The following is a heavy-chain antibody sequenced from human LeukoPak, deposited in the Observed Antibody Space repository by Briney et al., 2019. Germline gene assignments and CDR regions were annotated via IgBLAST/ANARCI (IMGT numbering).Heavy chain of an antibody. Sequence: GGSLRLSCAASGFTFSSYGMHWVRQAPGKGLEWVAVISYDGSNKYYADSVKGRFTISRDNSKNTLYLQMNSLRAEDTAVYYCAKPPSPGIAAAGTFAFDIWGQGTMVTVSS. J-gene: IGHJ3*02. V-gene: IGHV3-30*18. CDR3: AKPPSPGIAAAGTFAFDI. D-gene: IGHD6-13*01. CDR1: GFTFSSYG. CDR2: ISYDGSNK.